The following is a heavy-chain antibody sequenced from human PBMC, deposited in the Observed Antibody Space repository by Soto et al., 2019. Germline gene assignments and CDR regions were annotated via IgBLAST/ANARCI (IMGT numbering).Heavy chain of an antibody. CDR2: IVPLLGTA. CDR1: GGTFGNTA. V-gene: IGHV1-69*12. CDR3: ARDGDPGYSFWSGPLGGGRFDP. Sequence: QVQLVQSGAEVKEPGSSVNVSCKTSGGTFGNTAVTWVRQVPGQGLEWIGGIVPLLGTANYAQKFRGRVMIPAXXXTXPAYRDLSSLRSDDTAIYYWARDGDPGYSFWSGPLGGGRFDPWGQGTLVTVSS. J-gene: IGHJ5*02. D-gene: IGHD3-3*01.